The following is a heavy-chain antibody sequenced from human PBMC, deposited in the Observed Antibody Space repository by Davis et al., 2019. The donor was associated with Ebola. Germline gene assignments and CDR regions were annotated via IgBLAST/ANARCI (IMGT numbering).Heavy chain of an antibody. Sequence: SETLSFTCAISGASVPTNSAAWNWIRQSPSRGLEWLGRTYYRSKWYNDYAVSVKSRITINPDTSKNQFSLQLNSVTPEDTAVYYCARDHHYYYGMDVWGQGTTVVVSS. J-gene: IGHJ6*02. V-gene: IGHV6-1*01. CDR3: ARDHHYYYGMDV. CDR1: GASVPTNSAA. CDR2: TYYRSKWYN.